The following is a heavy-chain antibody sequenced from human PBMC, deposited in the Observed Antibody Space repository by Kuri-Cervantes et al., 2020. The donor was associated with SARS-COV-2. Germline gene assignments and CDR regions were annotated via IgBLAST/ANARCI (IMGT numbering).Heavy chain of an antibody. D-gene: IGHD3-3*01. CDR2: ISGSGGST. Sequence: GESLKISCAASGFTFSSYAMSWVRQAPGKGLEWVSAISGSGGSTYYADSVKGRFTISRDNSKNTLYLQMNSLRAEDTAVYYCAKGIRRFLESLDYWGQGTLVTV. CDR3: AKGIRRFLESLDY. V-gene: IGHV3-23*01. J-gene: IGHJ4*02. CDR1: GFTFSSYA.